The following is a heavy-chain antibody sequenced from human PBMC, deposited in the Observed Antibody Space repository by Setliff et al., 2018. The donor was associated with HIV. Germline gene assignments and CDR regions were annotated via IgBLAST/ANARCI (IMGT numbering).Heavy chain of an antibody. CDR1: GGPISGY. J-gene: IGHJ6*03. D-gene: IGHD3-3*01. Sequence: SETLSLTCAVSGGPISGYWSWIRQPPGKGLEYIGYIYYTGSTYNNPSLKSRVTMSVDTSKNLFSLKMTSVTAADTAVYYCAGNQNWNGYAFPYIDVWGKGPRSP. V-gene: IGHV4-59*04. CDR3: AGNQNWNGYAFPYIDV. CDR2: IYYTGST.